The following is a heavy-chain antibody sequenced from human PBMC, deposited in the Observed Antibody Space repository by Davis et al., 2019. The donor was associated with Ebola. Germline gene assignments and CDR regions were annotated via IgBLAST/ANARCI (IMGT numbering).Heavy chain of an antibody. CDR2: IRSKANSYAT. D-gene: IGHD4-17*01. J-gene: IGHJ4*02. CDR1: GFTFSGSA. CDR3: TATVTTDY. V-gene: IGHV3-73*01. Sequence: GGSLRLSCAASGFTFSGSAMHWVCQASGKGLEWFGRIRSKANSYATAYAASVKGRFTISRDDSKNTAYLQMNSLKTEDTAVYYCTATVTTDYWGQGTLVTVSS.